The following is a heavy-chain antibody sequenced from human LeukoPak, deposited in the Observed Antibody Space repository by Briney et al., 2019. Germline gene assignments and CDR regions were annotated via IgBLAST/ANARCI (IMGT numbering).Heavy chain of an antibody. CDR1: GGSISSGGYY. Sequence: SQTLSLTCTVSGGSISSGGYYWSWIRQHPGKGLEWIGYIYYSGSTYYNPSLKSRVTISVDTSKNQFSLKLSSVTAADTAVYYCARGYSGSWYPGNWFDPWGQGTLVTVSS. CDR2: IYYSGST. CDR3: ARGYSGSWYPGNWFDP. D-gene: IGHD6-13*01. J-gene: IGHJ5*02. V-gene: IGHV4-31*03.